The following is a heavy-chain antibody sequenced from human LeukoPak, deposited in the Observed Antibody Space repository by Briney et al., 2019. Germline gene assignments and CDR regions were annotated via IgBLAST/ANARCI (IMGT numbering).Heavy chain of an antibody. Sequence: PSQTLSLTCTVSGGSNSSGSYYWGWIRQPAGKGLEWIGRIYTSGSTNYNPSLKSRVTISVDTSKNQFSLKLSSVTAADTAVYYCARYLGYYDFWSGSWYFDFWGRGTLVTVSS. CDR3: ARYLGYYDFWSGSWYFDF. V-gene: IGHV4-61*02. CDR2: IYTSGST. D-gene: IGHD3-3*01. CDR1: GGSNSSGSYY. J-gene: IGHJ2*01.